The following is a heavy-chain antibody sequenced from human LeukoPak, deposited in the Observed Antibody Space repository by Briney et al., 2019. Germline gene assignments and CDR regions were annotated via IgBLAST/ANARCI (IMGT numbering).Heavy chain of an antibody. J-gene: IGHJ4*02. CDR2: IIPNSGGR. D-gene: IGHD2-8*01. V-gene: IGHV1-2*02. Sequence: APVKLSCTASEYTFTGYYTHTLRQAPRHRLEWMGWIIPNSGGRNYAQKFQGRVTMTRDTSISTAYMELSRLRSDDTAVYYCARFLYPLFVIDYCGQGTLVTVSS. CDR3: ARFLYPLFVIDY. CDR1: EYTFTGYY.